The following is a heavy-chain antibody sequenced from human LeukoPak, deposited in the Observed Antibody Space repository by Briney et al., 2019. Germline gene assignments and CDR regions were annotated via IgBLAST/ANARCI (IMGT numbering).Heavy chain of an antibody. Sequence: SETLSLTCTVSGGSISSSSYYWGWIRQPPGKGLEWIGSIYYSGSTYYNPSLKSRVTISVDTSKNQFSLKLSSVTAADPAVYYCARQPLRGPASGEDYWGQGTLVTVSS. D-gene: IGHD1-14*01. CDR3: ARQPLRGPASGEDY. J-gene: IGHJ4*02. CDR1: GGSISSSSYY. V-gene: IGHV4-39*01. CDR2: IYYSGST.